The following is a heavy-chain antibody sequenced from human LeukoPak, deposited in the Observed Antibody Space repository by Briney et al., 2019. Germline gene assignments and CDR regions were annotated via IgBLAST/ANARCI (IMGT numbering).Heavy chain of an antibody. D-gene: IGHD3/OR15-3a*01. V-gene: IGHV1-69*04. CDR1: RGTFSSYA. CDR3: ARLDLNWFDP. CDR2: IIPILGIA. Sequence: GASVKVCCKASRGTFSSYAISWVRQAPGQGLEWMGRIIPILGIANYAQKLQGRVTMTTDTSTSTAYMELRSLRSDDTAVYYRARLDLNWFDPWGQGTLVTVSS. J-gene: IGHJ5*02.